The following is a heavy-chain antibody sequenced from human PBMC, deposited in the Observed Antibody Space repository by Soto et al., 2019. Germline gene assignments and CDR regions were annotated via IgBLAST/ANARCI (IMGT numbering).Heavy chain of an antibody. Sequence: EVQLVESGGGLVKPGGSLRLSCAGSGFTFSSSTMTWVRQAPGEGLEWVSSISSSSSYIYQPDSLKGRFTISRDNAKNSVFLQMSSLRAEDTAVYYCARDLGEVYATWGQGTLVTVSS. D-gene: IGHD2-8*01. J-gene: IGHJ5*02. CDR1: GFTFSSST. CDR2: ISSSSSYI. CDR3: ARDLGEVYAT. V-gene: IGHV3-21*01.